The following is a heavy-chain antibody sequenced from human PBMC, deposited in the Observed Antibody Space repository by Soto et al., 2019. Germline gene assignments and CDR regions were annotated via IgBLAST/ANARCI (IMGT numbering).Heavy chain of an antibody. Sequence: EVQLVESGGGLIQPGGSLRLSCAASGFTVSSNYMSWVRQAPGKGLEWVSVIYSGGSTYYADSVKGRFTISRDNSKNTLYLQMNSLRAEDTAVYYWARDLVESGYPEYFQHWGQGTLVTVSS. CDR2: IYSGGST. J-gene: IGHJ1*01. V-gene: IGHV3-53*01. D-gene: IGHD3-22*01. CDR3: ARDLVESGYPEYFQH. CDR1: GFTVSSNY.